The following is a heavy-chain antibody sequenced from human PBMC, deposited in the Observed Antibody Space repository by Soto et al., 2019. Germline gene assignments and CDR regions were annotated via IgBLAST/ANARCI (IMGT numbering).Heavy chain of an antibody. Sequence: GWLRSAGAASGCTFRIYSMNWVRQAPGKGLEWVSYISSSSSAIYYADSVKGRFTVSRDNAKNSLYLQMNSLRDEDTAVYYCARDLEMATINFDYWGQGTLVTVYS. CDR1: GCTFRIYS. CDR2: ISSSSSAI. CDR3: ARDLEMATINFDY. J-gene: IGHJ4*02. V-gene: IGHV3-48*02. D-gene: IGHD5-12*01.